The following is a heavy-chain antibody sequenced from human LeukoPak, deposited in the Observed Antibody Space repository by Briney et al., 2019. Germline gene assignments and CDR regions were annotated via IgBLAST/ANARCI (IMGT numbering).Heavy chain of an antibody. CDR1: GYSFATYW. J-gene: IGHJ4*02. CDR3: AIRYSGSYNDY. Sequence: GESLKISCKGSGYSFATYWIGWVRQMPGKGLEWMGIIYPGDSDIRYSPSTQGQVSISADKSISTAYLQWSSLKASDTAMSYCAIRYSGSYNDYWGQGTLVTVSS. CDR2: IYPGDSDI. V-gene: IGHV5-51*01. D-gene: IGHD1-26*01.